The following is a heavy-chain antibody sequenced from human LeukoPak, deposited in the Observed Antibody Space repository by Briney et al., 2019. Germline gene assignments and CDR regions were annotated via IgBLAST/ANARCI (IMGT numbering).Heavy chain of an antibody. V-gene: IGHV5-51*01. CDR3: ARDSSFGEPPDY. CDR1: GSSFTSYW. J-gene: IGHJ4*02. D-gene: IGHD3-10*01. CDR2: IYPGDSDT. Sequence: GASLQISSKGSGSSFTSYWIGWVRQLPGKGLEWMGIIYPGDSDTRYSPSFQGQVTISADKSISTAYLQWSSLKASDTAMYYCARDSSFGEPPDYWGQGTLVTVSS.